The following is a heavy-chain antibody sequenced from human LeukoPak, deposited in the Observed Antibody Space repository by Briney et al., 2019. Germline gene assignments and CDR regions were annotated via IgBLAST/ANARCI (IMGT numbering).Heavy chain of an antibody. Sequence: PSETLSLTCAVYGGSFSGYYWSWIRQPPGKGLEWIGEMNHSGSTNYNPSLKSRATISVDTAKNQVSLKLSSVTAADTAVYYCARHFYYDSSEGAFDIWGQGTMVTVSS. J-gene: IGHJ3*02. CDR3: ARHFYYDSSEGAFDI. CDR1: GGSFSGYY. D-gene: IGHD3-22*01. CDR2: MNHSGST. V-gene: IGHV4-34*01.